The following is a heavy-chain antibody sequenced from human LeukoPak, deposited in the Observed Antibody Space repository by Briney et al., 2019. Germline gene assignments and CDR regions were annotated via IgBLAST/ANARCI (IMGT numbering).Heavy chain of an antibody. CDR3: ARDGSGSYYDRGWFDP. V-gene: IGHV1-8*01. CDR1: AYTFTSYN. D-gene: IGHD3-10*01. Sequence: ASVKVSCKASAYTFTSYNINWVRQAPGQGLEWMGWMNPNSGNTVYAQKFQGRVTMTRNTSISTAYMELSSLTSEDTAVYYCARDGSGSYYDRGWFDPWGQGTLVTVSS. CDR2: MNPNSGNT. J-gene: IGHJ5*02.